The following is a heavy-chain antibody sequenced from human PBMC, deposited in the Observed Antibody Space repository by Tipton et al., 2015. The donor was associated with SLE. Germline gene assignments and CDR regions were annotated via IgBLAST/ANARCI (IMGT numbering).Heavy chain of an antibody. J-gene: IGHJ4*02. Sequence: TLSLTCTVSGDSMTNSNFYWGWIRPPPGKGLEWIGSMSCTGASDYNASLKRRVTISLDTSKNQFSLNLRSVTAADTAVYYCAKPPLSYCASTSCFDVWGQGTLVTVSS. CDR3: AKPPLSYCASTSCFDV. CDR2: MSCTGAS. D-gene: IGHD2-2*01. V-gene: IGHV4-39*07. CDR1: GDSMTNSNFY.